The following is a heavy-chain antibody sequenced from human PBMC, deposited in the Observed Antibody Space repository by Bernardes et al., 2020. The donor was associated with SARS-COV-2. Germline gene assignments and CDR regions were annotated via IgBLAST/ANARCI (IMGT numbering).Heavy chain of an antibody. D-gene: IGHD2-21*02. CDR3: VGSSCGRDCYIGGLRSWDYGMDV. Sequence: SETLSLTCTVSSGSISNSNYYWGWIRQPPGKGLEWIGSIHASGTSYKNPSLQSRVTKSVDPTKNQFSLRLTSVTAADTAVYYCVGSSCGRDCYIGGLRSWDYGMDVWGQGTSVTVSS. CDR2: IHASGTS. V-gene: IGHV4-39*01. J-gene: IGHJ6*02. CDR1: SGSISNSNYY.